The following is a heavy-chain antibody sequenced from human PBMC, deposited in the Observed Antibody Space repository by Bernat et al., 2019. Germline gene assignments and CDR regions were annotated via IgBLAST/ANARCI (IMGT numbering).Heavy chain of an antibody. V-gene: IGHV4-39*01. CDR1: GGSISSSSYY. D-gene: IGHD3-16*01. Sequence: QLQLQESGPGLVKPSETLSLTCTVSGGSISSSSYYWGWIRQPPGKGLEWIGSIYYSGSTYYNPSLKSRVTISVDTSKNQFSLKLSSVTAADTALYYCARLGGAAVTYYWYFDLWGRGTLVTVSS. J-gene: IGHJ2*01. CDR3: ARLGGAAVTYYWYFDL. CDR2: IYYSGST.